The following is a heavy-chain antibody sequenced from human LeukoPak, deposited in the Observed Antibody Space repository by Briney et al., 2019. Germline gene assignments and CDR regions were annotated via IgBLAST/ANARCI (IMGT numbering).Heavy chain of an antibody. D-gene: IGHD3-10*01. CDR3: ARVWGSMIRGLILTFSFDY. V-gene: IGHV3-11*05. J-gene: IGHJ4*02. Sequence: NPGGSLRLSCAASGFTFSDYYMSWIRQAPGKGLEWVSYISRSGNYTKYADSVKGRFTISRDNAKNSLLLQMNSLRAEDTAVYFCARVWGSMIRGLILTFSFDYWGQGTLVTVSS. CDR2: ISRSGNYT. CDR1: GFTFSDYY.